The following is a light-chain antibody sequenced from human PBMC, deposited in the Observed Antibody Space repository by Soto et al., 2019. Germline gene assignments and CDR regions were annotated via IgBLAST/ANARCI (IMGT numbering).Light chain of an antibody. CDR1: QSVLYSSNNKNY. J-gene: IGKJ2*01. CDR3: QQYYSTPPHT. V-gene: IGKV4-1*01. CDR2: WAS. Sequence: DIVLTQSPESLAVPLGERASINCKSSQSVLYSSNNKNYLAWYQHKPGQPPKLLIYWASTRESGVPDRFSGSGSGTDFTLTISSLQAEDVAIYYCQQYYSTPPHTFGQGTKLEIK.